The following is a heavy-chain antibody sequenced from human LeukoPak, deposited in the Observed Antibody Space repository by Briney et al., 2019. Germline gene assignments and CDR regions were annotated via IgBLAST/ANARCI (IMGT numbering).Heavy chain of an antibody. CDR2: IKQDGSDK. CDR1: GFIFSNYW. Sequence: GGSLRLSCAASGFIFSNYWMTWVRQAPGKGLEWVANIKQDGSDKHYVDSVKGRFTISRDNAKNSLYLQVKGLRAEDTAVYYCARDTIPDYWGQGTLVTVSS. CDR3: ARDTIPDY. J-gene: IGHJ4*02. D-gene: IGHD2-2*01. V-gene: IGHV3-7*01.